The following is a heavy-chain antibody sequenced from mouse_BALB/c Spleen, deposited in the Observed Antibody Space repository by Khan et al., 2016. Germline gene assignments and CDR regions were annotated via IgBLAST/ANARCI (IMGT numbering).Heavy chain of an antibody. CDR2: IRSKSNNYAT. Sequence: EVQLVETGGGLVQPKGSLKLSCAASGFTFNTNAMNWVRQAPGKGLEWVARIRSKSNNYATYYADSVQDRFTISRDDSQSMLYLHMNNLKTEDTAMDYCGRERRFAYWGQGTLVTVSA. V-gene: IGHV10S3*01. J-gene: IGHJ3*01. CDR1: GFTFNTNA. CDR3: GRERRFAY.